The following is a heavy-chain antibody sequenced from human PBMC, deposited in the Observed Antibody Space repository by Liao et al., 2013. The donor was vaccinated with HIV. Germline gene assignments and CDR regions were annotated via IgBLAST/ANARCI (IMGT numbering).Heavy chain of an antibody. CDR3: AAQYSATYAGDY. CDR2: FHANGRA. Sequence: QLQLQESGPGLVKPSQTLSLTCTVSGGPISSENYYWSWIRQPAGKGLEWVGRFHANGRADSSSSLKNRVTISVDTSQNQFSLKLSSVTAADTAVYYCAAQYSATYAGDYWGQGILVTVSS. V-gene: IGHV4-61*02. J-gene: IGHJ4*02. CDR1: GGPISSENYY. D-gene: IGHD5-18*01.